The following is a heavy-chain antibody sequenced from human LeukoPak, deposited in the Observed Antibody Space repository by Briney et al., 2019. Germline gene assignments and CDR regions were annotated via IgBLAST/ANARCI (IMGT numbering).Heavy chain of an antibody. CDR3: AKVYCSSTSCYRGPSTFDY. CDR1: GFTFSSYA. D-gene: IGHD2-2*02. CDR2: ISGSGGST. J-gene: IGHJ4*02. Sequence: GGSLRLSCAASGFTFSSYAMSWVRQAPGKGLEWVSAISGSGGSTYYADSVKGRFTISRDNSKNTLYLQMNSPRAEDTAVYYCAKVYCSSTSCYRGPSTFDYWGQGTLVTVSS. V-gene: IGHV3-23*01.